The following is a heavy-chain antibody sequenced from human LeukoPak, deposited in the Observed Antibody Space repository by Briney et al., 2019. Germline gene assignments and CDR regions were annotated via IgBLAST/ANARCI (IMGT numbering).Heavy chain of an antibody. V-gene: IGHV3-23*01. Sequence: GGSLRLSCAASGFTFSSYAMSWARQAPGKGLEWVSAIYGGGEGTYYAGSVKGRFTVSRDNSKNTLYLQMDGLRAEDTAVYYCAKMAGMTRQVYYMDVWGKGATVTVSS. CDR3: AKMAGMTRQVYYMDV. CDR1: GFTFSSYA. J-gene: IGHJ6*03. D-gene: IGHD1-1*01. CDR2: IYGGGEGT.